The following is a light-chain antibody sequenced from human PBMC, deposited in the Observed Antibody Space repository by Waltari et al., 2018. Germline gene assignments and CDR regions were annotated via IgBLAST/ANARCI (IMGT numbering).Light chain of an antibody. CDR2: DVT. CDR1: SSVVGGYTY. J-gene: IGLJ3*02. Sequence: SAPTQPRSVSGSPGQSVTISCTGTSSVVGGYTYVSWHQHHPGKAPKLVIYDVTQRPSGVPDRFSASKSDNTASLTISGLQAEDEADYYCCTYAGSITIWVFGGGTKLTVL. CDR3: CTYAGSITIWV. V-gene: IGLV2-11*01.